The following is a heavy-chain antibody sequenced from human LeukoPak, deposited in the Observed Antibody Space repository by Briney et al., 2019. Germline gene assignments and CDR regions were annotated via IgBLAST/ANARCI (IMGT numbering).Heavy chain of an antibody. Sequence: ASVKVSCKASGGTFHSYIVTWVRQAPGQGLEWMGGIVPIIGTANYAQKFQGRVTITADDSTSTAYMELRSLRSEDMAIYYCARDQRPSCLGGICYSGDYWGQGTLVTVTS. CDR2: IVPIIGTA. CDR1: GGTFHSYI. V-gene: IGHV1-69*01. J-gene: IGHJ4*02. CDR3: ARDQRPSCLGGICYSGDY. D-gene: IGHD2-15*01.